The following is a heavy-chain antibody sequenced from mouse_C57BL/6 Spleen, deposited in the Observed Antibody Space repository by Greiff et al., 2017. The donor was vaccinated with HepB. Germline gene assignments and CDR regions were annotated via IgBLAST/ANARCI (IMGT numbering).Heavy chain of an antibody. Sequence: VQLQQSGPGMVKPSQSLSLTCTVTGYSITSGYDWHWIRHFPGNKLEWMGYISYSGSTNYNPSLKSRISITHDTSKNHFFLKLKSVTTEDTASYECARRRGTGSFDYWGQGTTLTVSS. CDR1: GYSITSGYD. V-gene: IGHV3-1*01. D-gene: IGHD4-1*01. CDR3: ARRRGTGSFDY. CDR2: ISYSGST. J-gene: IGHJ2*01.